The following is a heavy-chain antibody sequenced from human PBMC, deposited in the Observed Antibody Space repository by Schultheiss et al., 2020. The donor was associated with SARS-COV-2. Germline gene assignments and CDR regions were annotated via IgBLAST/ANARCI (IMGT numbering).Heavy chain of an antibody. J-gene: IGHJ6*02. CDR1: GFTFRNYG. Sequence: GESLKISCAASGFTFRNYGMHWVRQAPGKGLEWVAVSWYDGSNKYHADSVKGRFTIYRDNSINTLYLQMNRLRAEDTAVYYCARDRAIEYGVDVWGQGTTVTVSS. CDR2: SWYDGSNK. CDR3: ARDRAIEYGVDV. D-gene: IGHD2-2*02. V-gene: IGHV3-33*01.